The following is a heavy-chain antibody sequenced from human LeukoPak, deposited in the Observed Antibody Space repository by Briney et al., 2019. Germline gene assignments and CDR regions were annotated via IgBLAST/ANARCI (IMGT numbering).Heavy chain of an antibody. CDR1: GGSISSSSYY. J-gene: IGHJ4*02. V-gene: IGHV4-39*01. CDR2: IYYSGST. CDR3: ARISSGWYYYYFDY. Sequence: PSETLSLTCTVSGGSISSSSYYWGWIRQPPGKGLEWIGSIYYSGSTYYNPSLKSRVTISVDTSKNQFSPKLSSVTAADTAVYYCARISSGWYYYYFDYWGQGTLVTVSS. D-gene: IGHD6-19*01.